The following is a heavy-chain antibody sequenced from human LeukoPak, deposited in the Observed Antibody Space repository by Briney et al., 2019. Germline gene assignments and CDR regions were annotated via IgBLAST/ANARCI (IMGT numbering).Heavy chain of an antibody. CDR2: IKQDGREK. Sequence: PGGSLRLSCAASGFTFSSYWMSWVRQARGKGLEWVANIKQDGREKYYVDSVKGRFYISRDNAKNSLYLKKNSQRAEDTAVYSCARGQVFDYWGQGTLVTVSS. V-gene: IGHV3-7*01. CDR1: GFTFSSYW. J-gene: IGHJ4*02. CDR3: ARGQVFDY.